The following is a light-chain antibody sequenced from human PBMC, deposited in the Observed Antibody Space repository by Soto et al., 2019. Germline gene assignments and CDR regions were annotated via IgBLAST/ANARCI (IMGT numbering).Light chain of an antibody. CDR2: GHN. Sequence: QSVLTQPPSVSGAPGQRVTISCTGSYSNIGAGYEVHWYQQIPGTAPKLLISGHNNRPSGVPDRFFGSKSGTSASLTIIGLRAEDEADYYCQSYDSSLSGSVVFGGGTKVTVL. J-gene: IGLJ3*02. V-gene: IGLV1-40*01. CDR1: YSNIGAGYE. CDR3: QSYDSSLSGSVV.